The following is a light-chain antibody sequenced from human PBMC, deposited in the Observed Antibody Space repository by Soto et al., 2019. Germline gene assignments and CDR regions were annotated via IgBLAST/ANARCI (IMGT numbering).Light chain of an antibody. Sequence: EIVLTQSPGTLSLSPGERVTLSCRASQSVSGNSLAWYQQKPGQAPRLPIYGASNRATDIPDRFSGSGSATDFTLAISRLEPEDFAVYYCRQYGSSPQTFGPGTKVDL. CDR1: QSVSGNS. CDR3: RQYGSSPQT. CDR2: GAS. J-gene: IGKJ3*01. V-gene: IGKV3-20*01.